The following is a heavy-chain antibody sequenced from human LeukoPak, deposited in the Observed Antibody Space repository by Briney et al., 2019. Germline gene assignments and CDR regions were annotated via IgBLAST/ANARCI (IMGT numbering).Heavy chain of an antibody. V-gene: IGHV1-2*02. CDR2: INPNSGGT. CDR3: AREQAGDEYNWFDP. Sequence: ASVKVSCKVSGYTFTGYYMHWVRQAPGQGLEWMGWINPNSGGTNYAQKFQGRVTMTRDTSISTAYMELSRLRSDDTAVYYCAREQAGDEYNWFDPWGQGTLVTVSS. J-gene: IGHJ5*02. CDR1: GYTFTGYY. D-gene: IGHD1-14*01.